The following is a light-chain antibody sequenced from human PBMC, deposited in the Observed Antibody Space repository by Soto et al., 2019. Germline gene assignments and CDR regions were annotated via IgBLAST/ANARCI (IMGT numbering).Light chain of an antibody. J-gene: IGLJ2*01. Sequence: QSALTQPASVSGSPGQSITISCSGTSRDIGAYNLVSWYQQPPGKAPKLLIYEVRNRPSGISYRFSGSKSGTTASLTISSLLPEDEADYYCSAYTSRSTLVFGGGTKLIVL. CDR3: SAYTSRSTLV. V-gene: IGLV2-14*01. CDR2: EVR. CDR1: SRDIGAYNL.